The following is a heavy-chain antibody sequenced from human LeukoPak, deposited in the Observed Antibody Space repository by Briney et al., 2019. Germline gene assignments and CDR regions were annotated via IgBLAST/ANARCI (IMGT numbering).Heavy chain of an antibody. CDR2: ISATSGA. CDR3: ARRPGHFDS. J-gene: IGHJ4*02. CDR1: GFTFSRYA. D-gene: IGHD6-6*01. Sequence: GGSLRLSCAASGFTFSRYAMSWVRQAPGKGLEWVSAISATSGAHYADSVKGRFNISRDNSKNTLYLQMNTLRAEDTAVYYCARRPGHFDSWGQGTLVTVSS. V-gene: IGHV3-23*01.